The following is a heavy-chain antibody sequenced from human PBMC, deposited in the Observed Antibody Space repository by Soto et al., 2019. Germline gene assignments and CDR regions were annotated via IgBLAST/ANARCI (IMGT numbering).Heavy chain of an antibody. J-gene: IGHJ6*02. V-gene: IGHV1-69*13. CDR3: ARDGIVVVPAAVYYYYGMDV. CDR1: GGTFSSYA. CDR2: IIPIFGTA. Sequence: SVKVSCKASGGTFSSYAISWVRQAPGQGLEWMGGIIPIFGTANYAQKFQGRVTITADESTSTAYMELSSLRSEDTAVYYCARDGIVVVPAAVYYYYGMDVWGQGTTVT. D-gene: IGHD2-2*01.